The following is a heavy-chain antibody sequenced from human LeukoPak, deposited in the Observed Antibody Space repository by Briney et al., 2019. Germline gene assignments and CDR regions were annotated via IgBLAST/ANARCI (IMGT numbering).Heavy chain of an antibody. V-gene: IGHV3-43*02. J-gene: IGHJ4*02. D-gene: IGHD2-2*01. CDR2: ISGDGGST. Sequence: GGSLRLSCVASGFTFDDYAMHWVRQAPGKGLEWVSLISGDGGSTYYADSVKGRFTISRDNSKNSLYLQMNSLRTEDTALYYCAKGGYYCSSTSCYRNYFDYWGQGTLVSVSS. CDR3: AKGGYYCSSTSCYRNYFDY. CDR1: GFTFDDYA.